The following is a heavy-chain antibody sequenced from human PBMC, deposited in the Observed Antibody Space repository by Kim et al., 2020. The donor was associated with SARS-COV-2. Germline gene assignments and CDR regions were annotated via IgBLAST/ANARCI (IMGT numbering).Heavy chain of an antibody. CDR3: ARDSYYDIFRYYYYYMDV. J-gene: IGHJ6*03. D-gene: IGHD3-9*01. CDR1: GYTFTSYA. Sequence: ASVKVSCKASGYTFTSYAMHWVRQAPGQRLEWMGWINAGNGNTKYSQKFQGRVTITRDTSASTAYMELSSLRSEDTAVYYCARDSYYDIFRYYYYYMDVWGKGTTATVSS. CDR2: INAGNGNT. V-gene: IGHV1-3*01.